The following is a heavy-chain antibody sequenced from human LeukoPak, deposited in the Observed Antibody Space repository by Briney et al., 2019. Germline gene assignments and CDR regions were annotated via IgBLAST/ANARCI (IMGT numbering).Heavy chain of an antibody. CDR3: ARARYSSSWACDY. CDR2: IYYSGST. D-gene: IGHD6-13*01. CDR1: GGSFSCYY. V-gene: IGHV4-59*01. Sequence: SETLSLTCAVYGGSFSCYYWSWIRQPPGKGLEWIGYIYYSGSTNYNPSLKSRVTISVDTSKNQFSLKLSSVTAADTAVYYCARARYSSSWACDYWGQGTLVTVSS. J-gene: IGHJ4*02.